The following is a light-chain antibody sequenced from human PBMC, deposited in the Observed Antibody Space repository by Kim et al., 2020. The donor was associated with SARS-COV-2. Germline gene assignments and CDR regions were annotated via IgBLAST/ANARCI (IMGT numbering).Light chain of an antibody. Sequence: DIVMTQSPDSLAVSLGERATINCKSSQSVLYSSTNKNYLAWYQQKSGQPPKLVIYWASTRESGVPDRFSGSGSGTDFTLTISSLQAEDVAVYYCQQYYSTPYTFGQGTKLDI. CDR1: QSVLYSSTNKNY. CDR3: QQYYSTPYT. V-gene: IGKV4-1*01. CDR2: WAS. J-gene: IGKJ2*01.